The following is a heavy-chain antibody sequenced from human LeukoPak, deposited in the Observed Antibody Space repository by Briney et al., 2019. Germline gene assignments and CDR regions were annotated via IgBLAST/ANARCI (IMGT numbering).Heavy chain of an antibody. CDR3: GKEGGA. CDR2: IGGRGGST. V-gene: IGHV3-23*01. CDR1: GFRFSDFT. Sequence: PGGSLRLSCAASGFRFSDFTMTWVRQAPGKGPEWVSAIGGRGGSTYYADSVGGRFTTSRDNSKDMVYLQMNSLKVEDTATYYCGKEGGAWGQGTKITVSS. D-gene: IGHD3-16*01. J-gene: IGHJ5*02.